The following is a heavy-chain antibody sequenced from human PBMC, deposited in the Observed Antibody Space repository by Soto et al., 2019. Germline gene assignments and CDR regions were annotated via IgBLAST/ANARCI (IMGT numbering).Heavy chain of an antibody. D-gene: IGHD3-10*01. Sequence: PGGSLRLSCAASGFTFSSYAMTWVRQAPGKGLEWVSGISGSGSNTYYRDSVKGRFTISRDSSKNTLYLQMDSLRAEDTALYYCTRAAWFPYLSFYWGQGALVTVSS. V-gene: IGHV3-23*01. CDR2: ISGSGSNT. CDR3: TRAAWFPYLSFY. CDR1: GFTFSSYA. J-gene: IGHJ4*02.